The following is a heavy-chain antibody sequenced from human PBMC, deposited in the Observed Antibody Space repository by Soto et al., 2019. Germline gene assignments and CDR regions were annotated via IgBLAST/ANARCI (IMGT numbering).Heavy chain of an antibody. J-gene: IGHJ4*02. CDR3: ARDPPSPASPGFFFGLFAS. Sequence: QVQLVQSGAEVKEPGSSVKVACKASGALFTNVAISWVRQAPGQGPEWMGMIVPMFGRANYAPNVYGRLTSAADESTTTVYMELTSLRCEDTAIYFCARDPPSPASPGFFFGLFASWGQGTLVTVS. V-gene: IGHV1-69*18. CDR1: GALFTNVA. CDR2: IVPMFGRA. D-gene: IGHD3-16*01.